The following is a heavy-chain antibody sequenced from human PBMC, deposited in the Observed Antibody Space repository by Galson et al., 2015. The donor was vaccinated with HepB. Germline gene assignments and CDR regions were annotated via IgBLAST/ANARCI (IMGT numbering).Heavy chain of an antibody. J-gene: IGHJ4*02. CDR1: GFTSTGYY. V-gene: IGHV1-2*06. D-gene: IGHD2/OR15-2a*01. CDR2: INPNSGGT. CDR3: TRDISIMGPK. Sequence: SLKLSCTASGFTSTGYYMHWVRQAPGQGLEWVARINPNSGGTNYAQYVQGRVTITRDTSISTAYMELSRLRSDDTAVYYCTRDISIMGPKWGQGTLVTVSS.